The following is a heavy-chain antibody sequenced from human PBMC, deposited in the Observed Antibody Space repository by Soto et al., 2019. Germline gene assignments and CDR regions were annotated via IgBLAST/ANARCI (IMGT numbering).Heavy chain of an antibody. CDR2: ISFDGSNE. CDR1: GFTFSSYG. CDR3: AKERGASPAQFDH. Sequence: QVQLVESGGGVVQPGRSLRLSCAASGFTFSSYGMHWVRQAPGKGLEWVALISFDGSNEYYADSVKGRFTISRDNSKNTLYLQMNSLRAEDTAVYYCAKERGASPAQFDHWGQGTLVTVSS. J-gene: IGHJ4*02. V-gene: IGHV3-30*18. D-gene: IGHD2-2*01.